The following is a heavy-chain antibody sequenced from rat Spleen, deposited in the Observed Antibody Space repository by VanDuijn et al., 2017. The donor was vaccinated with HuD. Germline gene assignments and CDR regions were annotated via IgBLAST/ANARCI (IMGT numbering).Heavy chain of an antibody. CDR1: GFSLISYS. J-gene: IGHJ3*01. D-gene: IGHD1-12*02. CDR3: TSFYYYDGSYYYPFPY. CDR2: IWTDGTT. V-gene: IGHV2-1*01. Sequence: QVQLKESGPGLVQPSQTLSLTCTVSGFSLISYSVHWIRQPPGKGLEWMGRIWTDGTTDYNSTLKSRLSITRDTSKSQVFLEMNSLQTGDTAIYFCTSFYYYDGSYYYPFPYWGQGTLVTVSS.